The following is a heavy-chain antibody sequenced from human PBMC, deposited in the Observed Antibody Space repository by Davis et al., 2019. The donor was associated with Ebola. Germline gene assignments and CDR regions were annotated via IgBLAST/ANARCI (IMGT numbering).Heavy chain of an antibody. J-gene: IGHJ5*02. CDR2: INHSGST. Sequence: SETLSLTCAVYGGSFSGYYWSWIRQPPGKGLEWIGEINHSGSTNYNPSLKSRVTISVDTSKNQFSLKLSSVTAADTAVYYCARARSWGAWFDPWGQGTLVTVSS. CDR1: GGSFSGYY. D-gene: IGHD6-13*01. CDR3: ARARSWGAWFDP. V-gene: IGHV4-34*01.